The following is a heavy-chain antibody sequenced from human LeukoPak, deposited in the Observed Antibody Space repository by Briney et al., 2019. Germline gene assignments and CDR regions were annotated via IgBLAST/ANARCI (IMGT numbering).Heavy chain of an antibody. CDR1: GFTFSNYG. D-gene: IGHD5-18*01. J-gene: IGHJ4*01. CDR2: IWHDGTNK. V-gene: IGHV3-33*01. Sequence: VGSLRLSCAASGFTFSNYGMHWVRQAPGKGLEWVAVIWHDGTNKYYADSVKGRFTISRDNSKNTLYLQMNSLRAEDTAVYYCTRDVGHSALANWGQGVLVTVSS. CDR3: TRDVGHSALAN.